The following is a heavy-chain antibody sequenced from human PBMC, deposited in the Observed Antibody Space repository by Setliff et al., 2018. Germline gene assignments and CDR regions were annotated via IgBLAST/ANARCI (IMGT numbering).Heavy chain of an antibody. Sequence: GGSLRLSCTASGLSYSNCWVSWVRQAPGKGLEWLASINPHASEKYYADSVKGRFTIPRDNAKNSLSLQMNNLRTEDTAVYYCFGAGTCSYWGQGTLVTVSS. CDR1: GLSYSNCW. J-gene: IGHJ4*02. D-gene: IGHD3-10*01. CDR3: FGAGTCSY. CDR2: INPHASEK. V-gene: IGHV3-7*01.